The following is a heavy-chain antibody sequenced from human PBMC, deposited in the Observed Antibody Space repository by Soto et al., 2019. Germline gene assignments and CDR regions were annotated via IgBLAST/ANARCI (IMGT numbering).Heavy chain of an antibody. J-gene: IGHJ3*01. V-gene: IGHV5-51*01. CDR1: GYSFTTFW. Sequence: PGESLKISCKASGYSFTTFWIGWVRQMPGKGLEWMGIIYPGDSETIYSPSLQGHVTISADKSISTAYLQWRSLKASDTATYYCARHSPGSYFDSSVXQRRAFDLWGKGTMVTVSS. CDR3: ARHSPGSYFDSSVXQRRAFDL. D-gene: IGHD3-22*01. CDR2: IYPGDSET.